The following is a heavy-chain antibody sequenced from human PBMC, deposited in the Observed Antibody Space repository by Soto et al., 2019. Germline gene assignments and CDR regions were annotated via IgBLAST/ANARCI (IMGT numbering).Heavy chain of an antibody. V-gene: IGHV5-10-1*01. Sequence: PGESLKISRTGFGYTFTTFWISWVRQMPGKGLEWIVRIDPRDSYTNYSPSFQGHVTISFDKSISTAYLQWGSLKASNTAMYYCARLYCSSSTCDSWFDPWGQGTLVTVSS. CDR3: ARLYCSSSTCDSWFDP. J-gene: IGHJ5*02. CDR2: IDPRDSYT. D-gene: IGHD2-2*01. CDR1: GYTFTTFW.